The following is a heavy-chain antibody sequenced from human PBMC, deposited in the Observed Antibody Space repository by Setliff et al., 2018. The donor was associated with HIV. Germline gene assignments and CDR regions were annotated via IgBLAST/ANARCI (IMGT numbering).Heavy chain of an antibody. J-gene: IGHJ4*02. D-gene: IGHD3-10*01. V-gene: IGHV1-3*04. Sequence: ASVKVSCKASGYTFTDYAIHWVRQAPGQRLEWMGWINTDNGNTKYSQNFQGRVTVTRDTSASTAYMELSSLRSEDTGVYYCARGPGEFLAYWGQGTLVTVSS. CDR3: ARGPGEFLAY. CDR2: INTDNGNT. CDR1: GYTFTDYA.